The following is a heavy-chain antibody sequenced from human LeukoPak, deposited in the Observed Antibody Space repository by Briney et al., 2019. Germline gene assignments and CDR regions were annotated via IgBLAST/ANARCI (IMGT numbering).Heavy chain of an antibody. D-gene: IGHD3-22*01. Sequence: ASVTVSCKASGATFSSYAISWVRQAPGQGLEWMGRIIPSFDTANYAQKFQGRVTITTDESKSTAYMELSSMRSEDTAVYYCARGSLGLYYYDSSGYVHFDYWGQGTLVTVSS. CDR1: GATFSSYA. CDR3: ARGSLGLYYYDSSGYVHFDY. J-gene: IGHJ4*02. CDR2: IIPSFDTA. V-gene: IGHV1-69*05.